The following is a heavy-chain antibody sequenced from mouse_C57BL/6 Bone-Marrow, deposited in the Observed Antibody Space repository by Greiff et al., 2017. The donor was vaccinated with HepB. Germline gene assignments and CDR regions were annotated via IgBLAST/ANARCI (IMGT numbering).Heavy chain of an antibody. D-gene: IGHD1-1*01. Sequence: VQLQQPGAELVKPGASVKLSCKASGYTFTSYWMHWVKQRPGQGLEWIGAIYPGNSDTSYNQKFKGKAKLTAVTSASTAYMELSSLTNEDSAVYYCTRDYCGSSYGYFDVWGTGTTVTVSS. CDR3: TRDYCGSSYGYFDV. J-gene: IGHJ1*03. V-gene: IGHV1-5*01. CDR2: IYPGNSDT. CDR1: GYTFTSYW.